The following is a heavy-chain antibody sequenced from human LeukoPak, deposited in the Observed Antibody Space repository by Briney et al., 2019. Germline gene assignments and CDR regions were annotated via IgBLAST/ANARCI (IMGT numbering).Heavy chain of an antibody. J-gene: IGHJ5*02. V-gene: IGHV3-74*01. CDR2: INSDGSST. CDR3: ARDPRTSTSYNWFDP. Sequence: LGGSLRLSCAASGFTFSSYWMHWVRQAPGKGLVWVSRINSDGSSTSYADSVKGRFTISRDNAKNTLYLQMNSLRAEDTAVYYCARDPRTSTSYNWFDPWGQGTLVTVSS. D-gene: IGHD6-6*01. CDR1: GFTFSSYW.